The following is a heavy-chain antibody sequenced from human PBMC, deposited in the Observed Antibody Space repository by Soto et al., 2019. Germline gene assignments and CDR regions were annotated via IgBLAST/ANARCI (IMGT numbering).Heavy chain of an antibody. D-gene: IGHD6-25*01. Sequence: EVKLLESGGGLVQPGGSLRLSCAASGFTFSTYGMTWVRQAPGKGLEWVSSISGSGGGTYYADSVQGRYIITRDNSKNRLYLQMNSLRDDGTAIYFCAKDSRGLEDKVPRGWFDPWGQGTLVTVSS. V-gene: IGHV3-23*01. J-gene: IGHJ5*02. CDR2: ISGSGGGT. CDR3: AKDSRGLEDKVPRGWFDP. CDR1: GFTFSTYG.